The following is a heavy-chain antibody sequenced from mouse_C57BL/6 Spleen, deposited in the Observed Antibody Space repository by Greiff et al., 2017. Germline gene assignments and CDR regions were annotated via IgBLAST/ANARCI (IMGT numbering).Heavy chain of an antibody. CDR3: ARKEDGYYDYFDY. D-gene: IGHD2-3*01. V-gene: IGHV1-82*01. CDR1: GYAFSSSW. Sequence: VQLQQSGPELVKPGASVKISCKASGYAFSSSWMNWVKQRPGKGLEWIGRIYPGDGDTNYNGKFKGKATLTADKSSSTAYMQLSSLTSEDSAVYFCARKEDGYYDYFDYWGQGTTLTVSS. CDR2: IYPGDGDT. J-gene: IGHJ2*01.